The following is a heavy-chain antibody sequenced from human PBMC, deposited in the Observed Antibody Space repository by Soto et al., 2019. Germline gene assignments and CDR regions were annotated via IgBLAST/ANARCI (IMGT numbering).Heavy chain of an antibody. Sequence: GGSLRLSCAASGFTFSSYGMHWVRQAPGKGLEWVAVISYDGSNKYYADSVKGRFTISRDNSKNTLYLQMNSLRAEDTAVYYCARDRYYDFWSGYYIDYWGQGTLVTVSS. CDR1: GFTFSSYG. D-gene: IGHD3-3*01. CDR3: ARDRYYDFWSGYYIDY. CDR2: ISYDGSNK. J-gene: IGHJ4*02. V-gene: IGHV3-30*03.